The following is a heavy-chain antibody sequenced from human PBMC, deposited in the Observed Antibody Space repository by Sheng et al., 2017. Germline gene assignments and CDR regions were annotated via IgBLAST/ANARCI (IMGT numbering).Heavy chain of an antibody. CDR1: GFTFSSYA. V-gene: IGHV3-30*04. J-gene: IGHJ6*02. CDR3: ARERSRSSGSLIYYYGMDV. D-gene: IGHD3-10*01. Sequence: QVQLVESGGGVVQPGRSLRLSCAASGFTFSSYAMHWVRQAPGKGLEWVAVISYDGSNKYYADSVKGRFTISRDNSKNTLYLQMNSLRAEDTAVYYCARERSRSSGSLIYYYGMDVWGQGTTVTVSS. CDR2: ISYDGSNK.